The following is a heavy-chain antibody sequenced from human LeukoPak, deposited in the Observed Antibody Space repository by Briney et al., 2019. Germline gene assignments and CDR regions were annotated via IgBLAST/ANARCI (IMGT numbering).Heavy chain of an antibody. D-gene: IGHD3-22*01. V-gene: IGHV4-38-2*01. CDR2: IYHSGST. CDR3: ARNRGYYDSSGYYAVDY. Sequence: SETLSLTCAVSGYSISSGYYWGWIRPPPGKGLEWIGSIYHSGSTYYNPSLKSRVTISVDTSKNRFSLKLSSVTAADTAVYYCARNRGYYDSSGYYAVDYWGQGTLVTVSS. CDR1: GYSISSGYY. J-gene: IGHJ4*02.